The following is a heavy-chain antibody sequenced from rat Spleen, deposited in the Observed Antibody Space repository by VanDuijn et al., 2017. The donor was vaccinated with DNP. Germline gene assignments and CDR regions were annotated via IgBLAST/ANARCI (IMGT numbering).Heavy chain of an antibody. V-gene: IGHV5-7*01. CDR1: GFTFSDYY. Sequence: EVLLVESDGGLVQPGRSLKLSCAVSGFTFSDYYMAWVRQAPAKGLEWVATISYNGGTPYYRDCVKGRFTISRDNAQSTLYLQMDSLRSEDTATYYCARHRTIMPYYYAMDACGQGASVTVSS. J-gene: IGHJ4*01. CDR3: ARHRTIMPYYYAMDA. D-gene: IGHD1-12*01. CDR2: ISYNGGTP.